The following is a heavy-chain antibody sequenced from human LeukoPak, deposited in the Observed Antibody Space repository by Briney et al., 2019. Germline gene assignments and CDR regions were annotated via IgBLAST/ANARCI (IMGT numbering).Heavy chain of an antibody. J-gene: IGHJ3*01. CDR2: INPNSGGA. V-gene: IGHV1-2*02. CDR1: KYTFTDYY. D-gene: IGHD3-10*01. CDR3: ARSYGSGRRDAFDF. Sequence: ASVKVSCKPSKYTFTDYYLHWVRQAPGQGLEWMGWINPNSGGASYAQKFQGRVTMTSDTSISTAYMELSRLRSDDTAVYYCARSYGSGRRDAFDFWGQGTMVTVSS.